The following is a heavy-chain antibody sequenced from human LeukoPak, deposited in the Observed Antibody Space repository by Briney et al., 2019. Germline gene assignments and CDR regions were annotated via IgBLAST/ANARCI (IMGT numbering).Heavy chain of an antibody. D-gene: IGHD2/OR15-2a*01. J-gene: IGHJ4*02. Sequence: GRSLRLSCAATGFTFRSYALSLVRQAAVNGLDWVSTISENGGDTYDADSVKGRFTISRDNSKNTLYLHMNSLRAEDTAVYYCARKVLVGNKYFDYWGQGTLVTVSS. CDR1: GFTFRSYA. CDR2: ISENGGDT. CDR3: ARKVLVGNKYFDY. V-gene: IGHV3-23*01.